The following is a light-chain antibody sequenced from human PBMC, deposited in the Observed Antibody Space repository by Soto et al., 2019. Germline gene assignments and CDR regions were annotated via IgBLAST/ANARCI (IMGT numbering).Light chain of an antibody. CDR1: QSFRGL. CDR2: DAY. V-gene: IGKV3-20*01. J-gene: IGKJ1*01. Sequence: EIVLTQSPATLSLSPGERATLSCRASQSFRGLLAWYQQKPGQAPRLLIYDAYNRATGIPPRFSGSGSGTDFTLTISRLEPEDFAVYYCQQYGSSPTFGQGTRWIS. CDR3: QQYGSSPT.